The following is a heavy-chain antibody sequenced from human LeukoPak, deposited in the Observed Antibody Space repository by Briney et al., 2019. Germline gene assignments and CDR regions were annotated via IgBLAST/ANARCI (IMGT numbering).Heavy chain of an antibody. V-gene: IGHV3-21*01. Sequence: PWGSLRLTCTASGFTFSSYSMNWVRQAPGKGLEWVSSISSSSSYIYYAASVKGRFTISRDNAKNSLYLQMNSLVADDTAVYYWARDRSCYGYGMDVWRQGTTVTVSS. J-gene: IGHJ6*02. D-gene: IGHD3-10*01. CDR3: ARDRSCYGYGMDV. CDR2: ISSSSSYI. CDR1: GFTFSSYS.